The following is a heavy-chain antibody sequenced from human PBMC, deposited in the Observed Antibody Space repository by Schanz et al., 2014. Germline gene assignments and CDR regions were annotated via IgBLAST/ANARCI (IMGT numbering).Heavy chain of an antibody. CDR3: ATAKRFGYMDV. CDR2: IVPIAGIT. CDR1: GGTFSSDT. D-gene: IGHD3-10*01. V-gene: IGHV1-69*02. Sequence: QVHLVQSGAEVKKPGSSVKVSCKASGGTFSSDTFSWVRQAPGQGLEWMGRIVPIAGITNYAQRFQGRVTMTADKSSDTAYMELSSLRSEDTAVYYCATAKRFGYMDVWGQGTTVTVSS. J-gene: IGHJ6*02.